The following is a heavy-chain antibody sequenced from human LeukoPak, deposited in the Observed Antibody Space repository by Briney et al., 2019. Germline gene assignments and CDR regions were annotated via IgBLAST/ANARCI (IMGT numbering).Heavy chain of an antibody. CDR1: GFTFSSYG. CDR3: AKDKYMVVAAGVGAFDI. J-gene: IGHJ3*02. CDR2: ISGSGGST. V-gene: IGHV3-23*01. Sequence: GGSLRLSCAASGFTFSSYGMSWVRQAPGKGLEWVSAISGSGGSTYYADSVKGRFTISRDNSKNTLYLQMNSLRAEDTAVYYCAKDKYMVVAAGVGAFDIWGHGTMVTVSS. D-gene: IGHD2-15*01.